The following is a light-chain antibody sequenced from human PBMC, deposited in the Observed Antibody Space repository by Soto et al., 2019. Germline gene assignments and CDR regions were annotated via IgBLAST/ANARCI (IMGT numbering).Light chain of an antibody. V-gene: IGKV3-15*01. Sequence: EIVMTQSPATLSVSPGGRATLSCRASQSISDTLAWYQQKPGQAPRLLIYSASRRATGFPARFSGSGSGTDFTLTISSLQSEDFAVYYCQQYDNWSWTFGQGTKVEI. CDR3: QQYDNWSWT. CDR2: SAS. J-gene: IGKJ1*01. CDR1: QSISDT.